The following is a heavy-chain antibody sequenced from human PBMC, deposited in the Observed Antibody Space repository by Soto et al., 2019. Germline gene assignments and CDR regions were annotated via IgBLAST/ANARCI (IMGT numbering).Heavy chain of an antibody. J-gene: IGHJ4*02. CDR3: ATPSPPVILPALSDPTFAS. CDR1: GGSISSGGYY. Sequence: QVQLQESGPGLVKPSQTLSLTCTVSGGSISSGGYYWSWIRQHPGKGLEWIGYIYYSGSTYYNPSLKSRVTISENPSKNHFPLNLTSVTAAATPVYSCATPSPPVILPALSDPTFASWGKEPLVTVSS. D-gene: IGHD3-3*01. V-gene: IGHV4-31*03. CDR2: IYYSGST.